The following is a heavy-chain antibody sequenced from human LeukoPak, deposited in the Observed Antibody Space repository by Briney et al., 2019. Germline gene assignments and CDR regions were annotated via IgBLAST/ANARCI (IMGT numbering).Heavy chain of an antibody. CDR2: TYYRSKWYN. CDR3: ARGEGIWFGELFLWLDP. J-gene: IGHJ5*02. D-gene: IGHD3-10*01. Sequence: SQTLSLTCAISGDSVSSNSAAWNWIRQSPSRGLEWLGRTYYRSKWYNDYAVSVKSRITINPDTSKNQFSLQLNSVTPEDTAVYYCARGEGIWFGELFLWLDPWGQGTLVTVSS. CDR1: GDSVSSNSAA. V-gene: IGHV6-1*01.